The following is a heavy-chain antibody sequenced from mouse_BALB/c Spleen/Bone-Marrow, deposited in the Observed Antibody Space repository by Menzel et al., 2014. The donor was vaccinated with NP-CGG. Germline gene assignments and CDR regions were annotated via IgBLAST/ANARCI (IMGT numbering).Heavy chain of an antibody. J-gene: IGHJ4*01. CDR3: ARVLRPHYYAMDY. V-gene: IGHV5-4*02. Sequence: DVMLVESGGGLVKPGGSLKLSCAASGFTFSDYYMYWVRQTPEKRLEWVATIRDGGSYTYYPDSVKGRFTISRDNAKNNLYLQMSSLKSEDTAMYYCARVLRPHYYAMDYWGQGTSVTVSS. CDR2: IRDGGSYT. CDR1: GFTFSDYY. D-gene: IGHD1-2*01.